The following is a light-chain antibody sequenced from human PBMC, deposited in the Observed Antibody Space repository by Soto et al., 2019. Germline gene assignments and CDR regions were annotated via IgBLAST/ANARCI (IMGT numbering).Light chain of an antibody. J-gene: IGKJ1*01. CDR3: QQYNNWPRT. CDR2: GAS. Sequence: EIVMTQPPATLSVSPGERATLSCRASQSVSSNLAWYQQKLGQAPRLLIYGASTRATGIPARFSGSGSGTEFTLTISSLQSEDFAVYYCQQYNNWPRTFGQRTKVDIK. CDR1: QSVSSN. V-gene: IGKV3-15*01.